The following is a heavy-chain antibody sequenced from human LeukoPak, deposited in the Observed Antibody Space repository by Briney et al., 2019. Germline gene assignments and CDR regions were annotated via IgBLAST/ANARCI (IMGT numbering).Heavy chain of an antibody. V-gene: IGHV3-48*03. CDR3: VTREFDP. CDR2: ISSSGGTI. D-gene: IGHD1-1*01. CDR1: GFTFSSYE. Sequence: PGGSLRLSCAASGFTFSSYEMNWVRQTPGKGLEWISYISSSGGTIYYADSVKGRFTISRDNDKNPLYLQMNSLRAEDTAVYYCVTREFDPWGQGTLVTVSS. J-gene: IGHJ5*02.